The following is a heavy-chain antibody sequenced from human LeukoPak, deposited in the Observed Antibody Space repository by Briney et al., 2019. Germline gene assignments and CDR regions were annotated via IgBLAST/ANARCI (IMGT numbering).Heavy chain of an antibody. Sequence: ASVKASCMASGYTFTNFVITWVLQAPAQGPAWMGWISTYSGNTDYEHNLQGRVTITRDTSTSTVYLELRSLRSDDTAVYYSVRDTAPPQAFDAWGQGKMVTASS. V-gene: IGHV1-18*01. J-gene: IGHJ3*01. CDR2: ISTYSGNT. CDR1: GYTFTNFV. CDR3: VRDTAPPQAFDA.